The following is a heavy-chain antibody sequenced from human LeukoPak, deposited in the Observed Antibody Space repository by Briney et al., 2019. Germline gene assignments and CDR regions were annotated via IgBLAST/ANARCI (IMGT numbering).Heavy chain of an antibody. Sequence: ASVKVSCKASGYTFTDYYMHWVRQAPGQGLEWMEWINPNSGGANYARKFQGRVTMTRDTSISTVFLEVSRLRSDDTAVYYCARGLGTVTTLNYYVADWGQGTLVTVSS. J-gene: IGHJ4*02. CDR1: GYTFTDYY. CDR2: INPNSGGA. D-gene: IGHD4-17*01. CDR3: ARGLGTVTTLNYYVAD. V-gene: IGHV1-2*02.